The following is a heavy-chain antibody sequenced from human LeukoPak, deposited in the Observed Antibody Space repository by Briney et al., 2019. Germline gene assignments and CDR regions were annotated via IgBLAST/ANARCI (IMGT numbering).Heavy chain of an antibody. J-gene: IGHJ4*02. CDR3: ARGAEEYYDFWSGYWD. Sequence: GGSLRLSCAASGFTFSSYWMSWVRQAPGKGLEWVANIKQDGSEKYYVDSVKGRFTIPRDNAKNSLYLQMNSLRAEDTAVYYCARGAEEYYDFWSGYWDWGQGTLVTVSS. CDR2: IKQDGSEK. D-gene: IGHD3-3*01. V-gene: IGHV3-7*01. CDR1: GFTFSSYW.